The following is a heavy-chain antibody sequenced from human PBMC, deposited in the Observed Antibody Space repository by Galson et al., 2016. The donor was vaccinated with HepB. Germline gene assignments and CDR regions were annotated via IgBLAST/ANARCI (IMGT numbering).Heavy chain of an antibody. CDR2: IHYTGST. CDR1: GGSIGTYY. CDR3: ARYNWNYAGDWSDP. D-gene: IGHD1-7*01. J-gene: IGHJ5*02. V-gene: IGHV4-59*01. Sequence: ETLSLTCTVSGGSIGTYYWSWIRQPPGKGLQWIGYIHYTGSTNYNPSLRSRVTMSMDTSKNQFSLNLNSVTAADTAVYYCARYNWNYAGDWSDPWGQGTLATVS.